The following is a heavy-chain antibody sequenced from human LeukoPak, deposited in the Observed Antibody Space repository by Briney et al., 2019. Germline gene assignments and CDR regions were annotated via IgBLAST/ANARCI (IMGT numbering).Heavy chain of an antibody. CDR2: IYYSGST. J-gene: IGHJ4*02. Sequence: SETLSLTCTVSGGSISSYYWSWIRQPSGKGLEWIGYIYYSGSTNYNPSLKSRVTISVDTSKNQFSLKLSSVTAADTAVYYCARHVAAAGTVVFDYWGQGTLVTVSS. CDR1: GGSISSYY. V-gene: IGHV4-59*08. CDR3: ARHVAAAGTVVFDY. D-gene: IGHD6-13*01.